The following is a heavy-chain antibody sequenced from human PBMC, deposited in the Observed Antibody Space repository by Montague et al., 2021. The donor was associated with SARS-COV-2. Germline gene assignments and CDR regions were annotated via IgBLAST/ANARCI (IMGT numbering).Heavy chain of an antibody. V-gene: IGHV4-59*01. CDR2: IYYSGST. CDR1: GGSLSGYY. J-gene: IGHJ4*02. Sequence: SETLSLTCAVYGGSLSGYYWSWIRQPPGKGLEWIGYIYYSGSTNYNPSLKSRVTISVDTSKNQFSLKLNSMTAADTAVYYCARDRGGWLQLGAYFDYWGQGTLVTVSS. CDR3: ARDRGGWLQLGAYFDY. D-gene: IGHD5-24*01.